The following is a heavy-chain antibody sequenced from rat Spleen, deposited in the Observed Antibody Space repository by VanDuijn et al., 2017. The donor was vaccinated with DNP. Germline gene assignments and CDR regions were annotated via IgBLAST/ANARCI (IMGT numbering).Heavy chain of an antibody. CDR1: GFSITSNY. J-gene: IGHJ2*01. V-gene: IGHV3-1*01. CDR3: ARWGDYFDY. Sequence: EVQLQESGPGLVKLAQSLSLTCSVTGFSITSNYWGWIRKFPENKMEYIGHISYSGRTTYNPSLKSRISITRDTSKNQFFLHLTSVTTEDTATYYCARWGDYFDYWGQGVLVTVSS. CDR2: ISYSGRT.